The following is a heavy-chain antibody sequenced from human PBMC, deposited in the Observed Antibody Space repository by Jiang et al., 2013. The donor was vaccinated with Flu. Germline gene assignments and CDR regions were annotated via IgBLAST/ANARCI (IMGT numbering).Heavy chain of an antibody. Sequence: GPGLVKPSETLSLTCTVSGGPISISSYYWTWIRQPPGKGLEWVGSVFYSGTTYYDPSLQSRLTISLDTSKNQFSLRLSSVTAADTAVYYCATLREWVGSKWPIFDRWGRGTLVTVSS. CDR1: GGPISISSYY. CDR2: VFYSGTT. J-gene: IGHJ4*02. D-gene: IGHD1-26*01. CDR3: ATLREWVGSKWPIFDR. V-gene: IGHV4-39*07.